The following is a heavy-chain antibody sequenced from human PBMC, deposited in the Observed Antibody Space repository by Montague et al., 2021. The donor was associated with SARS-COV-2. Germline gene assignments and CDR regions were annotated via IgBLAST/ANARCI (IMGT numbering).Heavy chain of an antibody. CDR3: ARRGRKLLPVATTIGGFDI. CDR1: GDSISGSSYF. CDR2: IYDSGST. V-gene: IGHV4-39*01. J-gene: IGHJ3*02. Sequence: TLSLTCTVSGDSISGSSYFWGWIRQPPGKALEWIGSIYDSGSTYYNPSLKSRVTISVDTSKNQFSLKLSSVTAADTAVYYCARRGRKLLPVATTIGGFDIWGQGTMVTVSS. D-gene: IGHD5-12*01.